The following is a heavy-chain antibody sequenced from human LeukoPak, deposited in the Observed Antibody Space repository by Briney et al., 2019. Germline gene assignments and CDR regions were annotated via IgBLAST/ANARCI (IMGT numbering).Heavy chain of an antibody. CDR1: GGSISSSSYY. CDR2: IYYSENT. V-gene: IGHV4-39*01. Sequence: KSSETLSLTCTVSGGSISSSSYYWGWIRQPPGKGLEWIGSIYYSENTYYNPSLKSRVTISVDTSKNQFSLKLSSVTAADTAVYYCARLNGGVIVTLWGQGTLVTVSS. CDR3: ARLNGGVIVTL. J-gene: IGHJ4*02. D-gene: IGHD3-16*02.